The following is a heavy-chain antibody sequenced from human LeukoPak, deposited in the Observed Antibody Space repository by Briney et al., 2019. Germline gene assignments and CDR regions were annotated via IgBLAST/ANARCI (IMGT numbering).Heavy chain of an antibody. Sequence: SQTLSLTCTVSGGSISSSGYYWSWLRQHPGKGLEWIGYIYYSGTTYYNPSLKSRVTISVDTSKNQFSVKLFSVTAADTAVYYCAREDYYDSSGYLDYWGQGTLVTVSS. CDR3: AREDYYDSSGYLDY. D-gene: IGHD3-22*01. CDR2: IYYSGTT. J-gene: IGHJ4*02. V-gene: IGHV4-31*03. CDR1: GGSISSSGYY.